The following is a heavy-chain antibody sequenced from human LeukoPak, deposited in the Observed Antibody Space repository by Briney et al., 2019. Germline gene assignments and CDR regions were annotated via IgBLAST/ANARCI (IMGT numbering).Heavy chain of an antibody. D-gene: IGHD6-13*01. CDR3: AREGTAAGTYCYYGMDV. CDR2: ISSSGSTI. J-gene: IGHJ6*02. Sequence: GGSLRLSCAASGFTFSSYEMNWVRQAPGKGLEWVSYISSSGSTIYYADSVKGRFTISRDNAKNSLYLQMNSLRAEDTAVYYCAREGTAAGTYCYYGMDVWGQGTTVTVSS. CDR1: GFTFSSYE. V-gene: IGHV3-48*03.